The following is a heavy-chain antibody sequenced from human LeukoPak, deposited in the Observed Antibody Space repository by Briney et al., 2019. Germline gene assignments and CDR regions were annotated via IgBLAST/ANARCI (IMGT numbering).Heavy chain of an antibody. CDR3: ARLGTGGACYSDY. CDR2: IYPGDSDS. V-gene: IGHV5-51*01. Sequence: GESLKISCKGSGYSFTNYWIGWVRQMPGKGLEWMGIIYPGDSDSRYSPSFQGQVTVSVDKSISTAYLEWSSLKASDTAMYYCARLGTGGACYSDYWGQGTLVTVSS. D-gene: IGHD2-8*02. CDR1: GYSFTNYW. J-gene: IGHJ4*02.